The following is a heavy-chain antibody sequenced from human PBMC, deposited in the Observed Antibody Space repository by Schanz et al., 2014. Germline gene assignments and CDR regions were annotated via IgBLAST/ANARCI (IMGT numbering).Heavy chain of an antibody. Sequence: QVQLIQSGAEVKKPGASVKVSCTASGYTFTSYDINWVRQAPGQGLEWMGWISPYNGNTNYAQKLQGRVTTTADTSSSTASMELRSLRSADTAMYYCATMWGYCTATAYQILEVLDVWGQGTMXTVSS. CDR1: GYTFTSYD. CDR3: ATMWGYCTATAYQILEVLDV. CDR2: ISPYNGNT. D-gene: IGHD2-8*02. J-gene: IGHJ3*01. V-gene: IGHV1-18*01.